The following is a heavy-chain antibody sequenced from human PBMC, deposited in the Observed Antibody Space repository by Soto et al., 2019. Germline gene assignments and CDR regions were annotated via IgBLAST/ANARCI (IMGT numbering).Heavy chain of an antibody. CDR3: AKDGSGHFDS. D-gene: IGHD2-15*01. J-gene: IGHJ4*02. CDR2: ISYDGSNK. CDR1: GFTFSSYG. V-gene: IGHV3-30*18. Sequence: QVQLVESGGGVVQPGRSLRLSCAASGFTFSSYGMHWVRQAPGKGLEWVAVISYDGSNKYYADSVKGRFTISKDNSKNTLYLQMNSLRAEDTAVYYCAKDGSGHFDSWGQGTLVTVSS.